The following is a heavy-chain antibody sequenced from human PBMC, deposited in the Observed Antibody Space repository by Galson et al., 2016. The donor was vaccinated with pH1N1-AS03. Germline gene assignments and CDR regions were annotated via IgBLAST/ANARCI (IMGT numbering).Heavy chain of an antibody. Sequence: SGAEVKKPGESLEISCKASGYNFTNYWMSWVRQAPGKGLEWVANIKQDGSERYYVDSVRGRFTISRDNAKNSLYLQMSSLRAEDTAVYYCARDCHLNSGGSCYVNQGVYWGQRTLVTVSS. V-gene: IGHV3-7*03. CDR1: GYNFTNYW. CDR3: ARDCHLNSGGSCYVNQGVY. J-gene: IGHJ4*02. CDR2: IKQDGSER. D-gene: IGHD2-15*01.